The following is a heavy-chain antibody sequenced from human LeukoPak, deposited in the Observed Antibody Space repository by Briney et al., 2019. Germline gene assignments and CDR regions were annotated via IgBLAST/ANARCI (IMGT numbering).Heavy chain of an antibody. Sequence: GGSLRLSCAASGFTFSSYRMNWVRQAPGKGLEWVSSISSSSTNIYYADSVKGRFTISRDNAKNSPYLQMNSLRAEGTAVYYCARVYSSGWYFDPWGQGTLVTVSS. CDR2: ISSSSTNI. D-gene: IGHD6-19*01. V-gene: IGHV3-21*01. J-gene: IGHJ5*02. CDR1: GFTFSSYR. CDR3: ARVYSSGWYFDP.